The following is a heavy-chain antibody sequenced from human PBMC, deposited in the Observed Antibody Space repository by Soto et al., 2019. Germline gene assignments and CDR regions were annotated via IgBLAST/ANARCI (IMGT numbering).Heavy chain of an antibody. CDR1: GFTFSGYH. Sequence: GGSLRLSCAASGFTFSGYHMNRVRQAPGKGLEWVSSITTGSSYIYYADSVKGRFTISRDNAKNSVYLQMNSLRAEDTAVYYCVSAYSTSRGFEHWGQGTLVTVSS. J-gene: IGHJ4*02. D-gene: IGHD2-8*01. CDR2: ITTGSSYI. V-gene: IGHV3-21*01. CDR3: VSAYSTSRGFEH.